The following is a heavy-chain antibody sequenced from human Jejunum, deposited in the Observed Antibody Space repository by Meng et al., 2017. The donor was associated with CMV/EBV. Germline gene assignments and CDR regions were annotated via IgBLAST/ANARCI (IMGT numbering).Heavy chain of an antibody. V-gene: IGHV3-73*01. CDR2: IRSKTYSSAT. J-gene: IGHJ5*02. D-gene: IGHD2-2*01. CDR3: TRHSIVVVPAAGFDP. Sequence: CTLSDYTIHWVRQATGKGLEWVGRIRSKTYSSATAYAASVKGRFIISRDDSKNTAYLQMNSLKTEDTAVYYCTRHSIVVVPAAGFDPWGQGTLVTVSS. CDR1: CTLSDYT.